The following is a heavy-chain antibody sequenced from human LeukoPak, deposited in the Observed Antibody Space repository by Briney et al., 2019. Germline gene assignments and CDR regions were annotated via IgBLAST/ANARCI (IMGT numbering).Heavy chain of an antibody. D-gene: IGHD3-22*01. CDR2: ISSSSSTI. Sequence: GGSLRLSCAASGFTFSSYCMNWVRQAPGKGLEWVSYISSSSSTIYYADSVKGRFTISRDNAKNSLYLQMNSLRAEDTAVYYCARGDSSGYYYYYYGMDVWGQGTTVTVSS. V-gene: IGHV3-48*04. J-gene: IGHJ6*02. CDR3: ARGDSSGYYYYYYGMDV. CDR1: GFTFSSYC.